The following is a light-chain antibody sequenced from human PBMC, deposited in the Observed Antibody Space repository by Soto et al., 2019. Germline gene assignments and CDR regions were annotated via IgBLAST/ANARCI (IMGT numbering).Light chain of an antibody. CDR1: QSVNSNY. CDR2: GAS. V-gene: IGKV3-20*01. Sequence: EVVLTQSPATLSLSPGERATLSCRASQSVNSNYLVWYQQKPGQAPRLLIYGASTRAAGIIDRFSGSGSGTEFTLTISRLEPEDFAVYYCQHYDNSPLFGPGTKVDIK. J-gene: IGKJ3*01. CDR3: QHYDNSPL.